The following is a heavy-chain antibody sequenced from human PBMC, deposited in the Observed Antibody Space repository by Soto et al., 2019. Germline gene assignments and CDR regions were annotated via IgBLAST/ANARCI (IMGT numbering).Heavy chain of an antibody. V-gene: IGHV4-39*02. Sequence: PSETLSRTCNVSGDSMTSPPYYWGWIRQPPGKGLEWIGTVYYSGATYYNPSLRGRLTVSADTSKNYFSLRLTSVTAADTAVYYCARYVCWFDHWGQG. CDR3: ARYVCWFDH. CDR2: VYYSGAT. CDR1: GDSMTSPPYY. D-gene: IGHD3-10*02. J-gene: IGHJ5*02.